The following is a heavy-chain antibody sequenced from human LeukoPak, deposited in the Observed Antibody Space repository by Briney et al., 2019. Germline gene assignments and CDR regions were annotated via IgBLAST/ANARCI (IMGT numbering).Heavy chain of an antibody. D-gene: IGHD2-2*01. CDR3: ANGYCSSTSCYAYYYYYMDV. CDR1: GFTFSSYA. V-gene: IGHV3-23*01. Sequence: GGSLRLSCAASGFTFSSYAMSWVRQAPGKGLEWVSAISGSGGSTYYADSVKGRFTISRENSKNTLYLQMNSLRAEDMAVYYCANGYCSSTSCYAYYYYYMDVWGKGTTVTVSS. J-gene: IGHJ6*03. CDR2: ISGSGGST.